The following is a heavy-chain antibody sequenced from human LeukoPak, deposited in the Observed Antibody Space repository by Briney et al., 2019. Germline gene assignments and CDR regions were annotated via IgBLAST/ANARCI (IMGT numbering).Heavy chain of an antibody. J-gene: IGHJ4*01. CDR1: GFTFSSYE. D-gene: IGHD4-17*01. CDR3: STEPRSLLY. V-gene: IGHV3-48*03. CDR2: ISSSGSTI. Sequence: GWSLRLSCAASGFTFSSYEMNWVRQAPGKGLEWVSYISSSGSTIYYADSVKGRFTISRDNAKNSLYLQLNSLRPEDTALYYCSTEPRSLLYWGHGTLVTVSS.